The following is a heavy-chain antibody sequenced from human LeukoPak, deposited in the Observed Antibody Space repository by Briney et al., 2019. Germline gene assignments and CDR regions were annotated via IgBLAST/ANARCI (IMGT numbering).Heavy chain of an antibody. Sequence: GGSLRLSCAASGFTFSSYAMHWVRQAPGKGLEWVAVISYDGSNKYYADSVKGRFTISRDNPKNTLYLQMSSLRAEDTAVYFCAKRGVVIRVILVGFHREAYYFDSWGQGALVTVSS. CDR1: GFTFSSYA. J-gene: IGHJ4*02. V-gene: IGHV3-30*04. D-gene: IGHD3-22*01. CDR2: ISYDGSNK. CDR3: AKRGVVIRVILVGFHREAYYFDS.